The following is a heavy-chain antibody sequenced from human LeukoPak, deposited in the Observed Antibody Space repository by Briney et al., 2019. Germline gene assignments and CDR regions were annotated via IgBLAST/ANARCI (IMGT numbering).Heavy chain of an antibody. D-gene: IGHD2-2*01. Sequence: PSQTLSLTCTVSGGSISSGSYYWSWIRQPAGKGLAWIGRIYTSGSTNYTLSLKSRVTMTVDTSKNQFSLKLSSVTAADTAVYYCARDRRCSSTSCPEDYYYYMDVWGKGTTVTVSS. CDR3: ARDRRCSSTSCPEDYYYYMDV. J-gene: IGHJ6*03. CDR1: GGSISSGSYY. V-gene: IGHV4-61*02. CDR2: IYTSGST.